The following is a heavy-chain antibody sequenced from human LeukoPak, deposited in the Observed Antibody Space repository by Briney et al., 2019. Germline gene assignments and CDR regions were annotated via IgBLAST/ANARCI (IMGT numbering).Heavy chain of an antibody. Sequence: SGPMLVNPTQTLTLTCTFSGFSLSTSGVGVGWIRQPPGKALEWLALIYWDDDKRYSPSLKSRLTITKDTSKNQVVLTMTNMDPVDTATYYRAHSISIFGVVIIVNWFDPWGQGTLVTVSS. V-gene: IGHV2-5*02. D-gene: IGHD3-3*01. J-gene: IGHJ5*02. CDR2: IYWDDDK. CDR3: AHSISIFGVVIIVNWFDP. CDR1: GFSLSTSGVG.